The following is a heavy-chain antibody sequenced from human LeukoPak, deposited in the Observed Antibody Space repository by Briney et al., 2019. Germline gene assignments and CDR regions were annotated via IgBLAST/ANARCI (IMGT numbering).Heavy chain of an antibody. CDR1: GFPFSDDW. V-gene: IGHV3-15*01. D-gene: IGHD3-22*01. J-gene: IGHJ4*02. Sequence: GGSLRLSCAASGFPFSDDWMSWVRQAPGKGLEWVGRIKKKGDGGTTDYAAPVKGRFTISRDNAKNSLYLQMNSLRAEDTAVYYCARYLEPGIAVAGPYYYDSSSSAHFDYWGQGTLVTVSS. CDR2: IKKKGDGGTT. CDR3: ARYLEPGIAVAGPYYYDSSSSAHFDY.